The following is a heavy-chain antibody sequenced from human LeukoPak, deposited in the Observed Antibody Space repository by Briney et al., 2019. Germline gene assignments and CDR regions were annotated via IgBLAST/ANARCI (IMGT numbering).Heavy chain of an antibody. CDR3: ARGYYDSSGYIHY. V-gene: IGHV1-2*02. CDR1: GYTFTGYY. D-gene: IGHD3-22*01. Sequence: ASVKVSCKASGYTFTGYYMHEVRQAPGQGLEWMGWINPNSGGTNSAKKFQGRVTKTRDQSISTAYMELSSLRPDAPAVYYCARGYYDSSGYIHYWGQGNLVTVSS. J-gene: IGHJ4*02. CDR2: INPNSGGT.